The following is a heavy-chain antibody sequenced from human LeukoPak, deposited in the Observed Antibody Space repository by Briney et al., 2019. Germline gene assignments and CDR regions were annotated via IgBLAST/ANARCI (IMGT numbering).Heavy chain of an antibody. V-gene: IGHV1-46*01. J-gene: IGHJ6*03. CDR1: GDTFINDY. CDR3: ARGNDGWPHYYYYFMDV. CDR2: SNPGGGAT. D-gene: IGHD1-1*01. Sequence: ASVKVSCKASGDTFINDYIHWVRQAPGQGLEWMGVSNPGGGATTYAQKFQGRVTMTRDMSTSTVYMELRSLRSADTAVYYCARGNDGWPHYYYYFMDVWAKGPRSPSP.